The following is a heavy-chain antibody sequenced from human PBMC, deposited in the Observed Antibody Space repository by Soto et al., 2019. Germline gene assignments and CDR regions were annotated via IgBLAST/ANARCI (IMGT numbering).Heavy chain of an antibody. D-gene: IGHD2-15*01. CDR2: ISGSGGST. J-gene: IGHJ3*02. CDR1: GFTFSSYA. CDR3: AKFIEREVVAASDGAFDI. V-gene: IGHV3-23*01. Sequence: PGGSLRLSCAASGFTFSSYAMSWVRQAPGKGLEWVSAISGSGGSTYYADSVKGRFTISRDNSKNTLYLQMNSLRAEDTAVYYCAKFIEREVVAASDGAFDIWGQGTMVTVSS.